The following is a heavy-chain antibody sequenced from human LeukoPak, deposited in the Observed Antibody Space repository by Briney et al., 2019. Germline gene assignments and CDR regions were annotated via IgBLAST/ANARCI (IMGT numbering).Heavy chain of an antibody. V-gene: IGHV3-7*01. Sequence: GGSLRLSCAASGFTFSNYWMGWVRQAPGKGLEWVANIKQDGSEIYYVDSVKGRFTISRDTAKDSLYLQMNSLRVEDTAIYYCARAGGTSWADYWGQGTLVTVSS. CDR1: GFTFSNYW. CDR3: ARAGGTSWADY. J-gene: IGHJ4*02. D-gene: IGHD6-13*01. CDR2: IKQDGSEI.